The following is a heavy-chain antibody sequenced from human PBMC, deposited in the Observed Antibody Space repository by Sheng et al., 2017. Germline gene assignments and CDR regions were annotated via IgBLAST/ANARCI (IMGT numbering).Heavy chain of an antibody. Sequence: QVQLVESGGRVVQPGKSLRLSCAASGFAFSTYGLHWVRQAPGMGLEWVAVISYDGSQTDYADSVKGRFTISRDNSKNTFYLQMNSLTTEDTAVYFCARDRWNDNWGQGTLVTVSS. CDR1: GFAFSTYG. CDR2: ISYDGSQT. V-gene: IGHV3-30*03. J-gene: IGHJ4*02. CDR3: ARDRWNDN. D-gene: IGHD1-1*01.